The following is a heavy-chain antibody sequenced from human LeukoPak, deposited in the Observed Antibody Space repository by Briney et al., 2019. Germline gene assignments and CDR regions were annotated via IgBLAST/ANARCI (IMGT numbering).Heavy chain of an antibody. CDR3: ATLRLSDHFDY. V-gene: IGHV3-23*01. CDR2: ITDNGDTA. D-gene: IGHD2-15*01. J-gene: IGHJ4*02. CDR1: GFTFSSYA. Sequence: GGSLRLSCAASGFTFSSYAMNWVRLSPGKGLEWVSAITDNGDTAYYADSVKGRFTISRDNSKNTLYLQMSSLRAEDTAVYYCATLRLSDHFDYWGQGTLVTVSS.